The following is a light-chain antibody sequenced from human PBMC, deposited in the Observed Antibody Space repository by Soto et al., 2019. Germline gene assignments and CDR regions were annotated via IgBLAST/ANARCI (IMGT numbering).Light chain of an antibody. Sequence: QSVLTQPPSVSGAPGQRVTISCTGSSSNIGAGYDVHWYQQLPGTAPKLLIYGNSNRPSGVPDRFSGSKSGXXASLAITGLQADDEADYYCQSYDSSLSGYVVFGGGTKLTVL. CDR1: SSNIGAGYD. V-gene: IGLV1-40*01. CDR3: QSYDSSLSGYVV. J-gene: IGLJ2*01. CDR2: GNS.